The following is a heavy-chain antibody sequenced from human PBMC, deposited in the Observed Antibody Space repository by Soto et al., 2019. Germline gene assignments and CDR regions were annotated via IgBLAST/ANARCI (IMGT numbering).Heavy chain of an antibody. CDR2: IYWDDDK. V-gene: IGHV2-5*02. J-gene: IGHJ4*02. D-gene: IGHD3-3*01. CDR3: AHRVLRTVFGLVTTTAIYFDF. CDR1: GFSLTTSGVG. Sequence: QITSNESGPPVVRPTETLTLTCRFSGFSLTTSGVGVGWIRQSRGKAPEWLALIYWDDDKRYSASLKSRLTITKDTSKNQVVLTVSDLDPTDTATYYCAHRVLRTVFGLVTTTAIYFDFWGQGTPVAVSS.